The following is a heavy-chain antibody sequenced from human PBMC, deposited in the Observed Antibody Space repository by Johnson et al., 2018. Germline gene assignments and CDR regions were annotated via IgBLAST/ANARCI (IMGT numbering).Heavy chain of an antibody. CDR2: IYYSGST. J-gene: IGHJ6*03. CDR1: GGSISSSSYY. CDR3: ARAYGDLRFYYYYMDV. D-gene: IGHD4-17*01. V-gene: IGHV4-39*07. Sequence: QVQLQESGPGLVKPSETLSLTCTVSGGSISSSSYYWGWIRQPPGKGLEWIGSIYYSGSTYYNPSLKSRVTISVDTSKNQFSLKLSSVTAADTAVYYCARAYGDLRFYYYYMDVWGKGTTVTVSS.